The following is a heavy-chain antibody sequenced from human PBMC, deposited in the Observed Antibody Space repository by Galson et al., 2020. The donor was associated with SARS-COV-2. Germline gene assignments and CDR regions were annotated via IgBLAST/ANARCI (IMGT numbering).Heavy chain of an antibody. Sequence: GESLKIYFAASGFTFSSYHMSWVRQAPGKGLGLVSAISGSGDSTYYADYVKGRFTISRDSSKNTLYLQMNSLRDEDTAVYYCAKDSAVSDYAYDYWGQGTLVTVSS. V-gene: IGHV3-23*01. CDR1: GFTFSSYH. J-gene: IGHJ4*02. CDR3: AKDSAVSDYAYDY. CDR2: ISGSGDST. D-gene: IGHD2-2*01.